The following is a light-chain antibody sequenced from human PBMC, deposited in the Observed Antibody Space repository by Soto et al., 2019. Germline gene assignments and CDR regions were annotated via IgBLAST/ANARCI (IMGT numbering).Light chain of an antibody. V-gene: IGKV1-39*01. CDR1: QSISSY. J-gene: IGKJ2*01. CDR3: QQSYSTLMYT. Sequence: DIQMTQSPSSLSASVGHRVTITCRARQSISSYLNWYQQKPGNAPKLLIYAASSLQSGVPSRFSGSGSGTDFTLTISSLQPEDFATYYCQQSYSTLMYTFGQGTKLEIK. CDR2: AAS.